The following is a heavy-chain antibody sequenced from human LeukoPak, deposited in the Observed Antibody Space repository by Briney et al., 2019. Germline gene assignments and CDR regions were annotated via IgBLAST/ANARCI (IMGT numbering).Heavy chain of an antibody. D-gene: IGHD2-21*02. CDR2: IYPDDFDT. Sequence: GESLKISCKGSGYSFTSNWIGWVRQMPGKGLEWMGLIYPDDFDTTYSPSFQGQVTISADKSISTAYLQWSSLKASDTAMYYCARPYDFDAFDIWGQGTMVTVSS. J-gene: IGHJ3*02. V-gene: IGHV5-51*01. CDR1: GYSFTSNW. CDR3: ARPYDFDAFDI.